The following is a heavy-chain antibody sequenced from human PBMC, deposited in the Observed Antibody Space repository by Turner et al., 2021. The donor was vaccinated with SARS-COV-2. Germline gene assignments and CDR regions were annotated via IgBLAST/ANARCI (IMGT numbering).Heavy chain of an antibody. CDR1: GFSFSSFW. Sequence: EVQLVESGGDLVQPGGSLRLSCAASGFSFSSFWLSWVRQAPGEGPEWVANIKQDGSVKYDVDSVKGRFTISRDNAKNSLYLQMNSLRAEDTAVYYCTKDIQGARDYGMDVWGQGTTVTVSS. D-gene: IGHD2-21*01. CDR2: IKQDGSVK. CDR3: TKDIQGARDYGMDV. V-gene: IGHV3-7*01. J-gene: IGHJ6*02.